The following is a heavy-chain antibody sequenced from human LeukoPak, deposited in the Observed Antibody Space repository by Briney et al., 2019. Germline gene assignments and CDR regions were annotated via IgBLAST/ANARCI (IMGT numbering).Heavy chain of an antibody. V-gene: IGHV4-59*08. CDR3: ARHGGYHSPIDY. CDR2: IYYSGST. CDR1: GGSISNYY. J-gene: IGHJ4*02. Sequence: SETLSLNCSVSGGSISNYYWSWIRHPPGKGLEWIGYIYYSGSTNYNPSLKSRVSISVDTSKNQFSLKLSSVTAADTAVYYCARHGGYHSPIDYWGQGTLVTVSS. D-gene: IGHD3-22*01.